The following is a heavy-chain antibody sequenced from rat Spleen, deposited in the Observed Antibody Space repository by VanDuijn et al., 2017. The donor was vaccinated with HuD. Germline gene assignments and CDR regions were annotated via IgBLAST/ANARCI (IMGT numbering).Heavy chain of an antibody. J-gene: IGHJ4*01. CDR3: ERHGWGYGVMDA. CDR1: GFTFSDYN. V-gene: IGHV5-7*01. Sequence: EVQLVESGGGLVQPGRSLKLSCAASGFTFSDYNMAWVRQAPKKGLEWVATISYDGSSTYYRDSVKGRSTISRDNAKSTLYLQMDSLRSEDTATYYCERHGWGYGVMDAWGQGASVTVSS. D-gene: IGHD4-3*01. CDR2: ISYDGSST.